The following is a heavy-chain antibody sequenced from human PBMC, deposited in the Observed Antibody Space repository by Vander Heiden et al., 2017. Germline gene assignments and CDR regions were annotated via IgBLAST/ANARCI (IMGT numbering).Heavy chain of an antibody. D-gene: IGHD3-22*01. CDR3: AGDSVRTYYYDSSGYYPDY. CDR2: IISSSSSI. V-gene: IGHV3-21*01. Sequence: EVQLVVSGGGLGKHGRCLRTSCACSGLPFTRYRRNWTRQAPWKGLCRVSFIISSSSSIYYADSVKGRFTISRDNAKNSLYLQMNILRAEDTAVYHCAGDSVRTYYYDSSGYYPDYWGQGTLVTVSS. CDR1: GLPFTRYR. J-gene: IGHJ4*02.